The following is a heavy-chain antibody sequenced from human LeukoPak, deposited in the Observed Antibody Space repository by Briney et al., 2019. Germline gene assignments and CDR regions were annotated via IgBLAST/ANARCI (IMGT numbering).Heavy chain of an antibody. Sequence: PSETLSLTCRVSGGSISSSSYYWGWIRQPPGKGLEWIGSIYYTGSTYYNPSLKSRVTISVDTSKNQFSLKLSSVTAADTAVYYCARLHYGGNYGYYFYYMDVWGKGTTVTISS. J-gene: IGHJ6*03. CDR3: ARLHYGGNYGYYFYYMDV. D-gene: IGHD4-23*01. CDR1: GGSISSSSYY. CDR2: IYYTGST. V-gene: IGHV4-39*01.